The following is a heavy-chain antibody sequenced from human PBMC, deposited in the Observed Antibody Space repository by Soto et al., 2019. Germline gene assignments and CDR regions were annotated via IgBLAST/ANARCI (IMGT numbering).Heavy chain of an antibody. CDR3: ATARHYSNDACPAAE. D-gene: IGHD4-4*01. CDR1: GFPFSTSG. Sequence: EVQLLESGGDLVQPGGSLRLSCTASGFPFSTSGMLWVRQPPGEGLEWVSAIGPNPTNTKYTDSVKGRFTIYRDNSKNMVFLQMSTLRPEDTALYYCATARHYSNDACPAAEWGQGTLITVSS. CDR2: IGPNPTNT. J-gene: IGHJ4*02. V-gene: IGHV3-23*05.